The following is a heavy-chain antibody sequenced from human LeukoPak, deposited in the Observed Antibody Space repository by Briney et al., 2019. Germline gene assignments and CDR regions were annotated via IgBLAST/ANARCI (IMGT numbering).Heavy chain of an antibody. Sequence: SPSETLSLTCTVSGGSISSGGYYWSWIRQHPGKGLEWIGYIYYSGSTYYNPSLKSRVTISVDTSKNQFSLKLSSVTAADTAVYYCARGRHYDSSGYYYRTYYFDYWGQGTLVTVSS. CDR3: ARGRHYDSSGYYYRTYYFDY. CDR1: GGSISSGGYY. V-gene: IGHV4-31*03. J-gene: IGHJ4*02. D-gene: IGHD3-22*01. CDR2: IYYSGST.